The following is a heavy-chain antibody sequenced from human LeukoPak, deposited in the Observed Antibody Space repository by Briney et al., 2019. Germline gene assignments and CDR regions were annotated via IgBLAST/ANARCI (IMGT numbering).Heavy chain of an antibody. Sequence: GGPLRLSCAASGFTFSSYSMNWVRQAPGKGLEWVSSISSSSSYIYYADSVKGRFTISRDNAKNSLYLQMNSLRAEDTAVYYCARAAKPGYSGYDWAVDYWGQGTLVTVSS. CDR2: ISSSSSYI. D-gene: IGHD5-12*01. CDR3: ARAAKPGYSGYDWAVDY. V-gene: IGHV3-21*01. CDR1: GFTFSSYS. J-gene: IGHJ4*02.